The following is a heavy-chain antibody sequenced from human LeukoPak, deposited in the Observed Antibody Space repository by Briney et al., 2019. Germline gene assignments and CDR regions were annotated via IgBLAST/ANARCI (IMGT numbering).Heavy chain of an antibody. D-gene: IGHD6-19*01. CDR3: ARDTAVAGTFDY. CDR2: IIPIFGTA. Sequence: SVKVSCKASGYTFTGYYMHWVRQAPGQGLEWMGGIIPIFGTANYAQKFQGRVTITADESTSTAYMELSSLRSEDTAVYYCARDTAVAGTFDYWGQGTLVTVSS. J-gene: IGHJ4*02. CDR1: GYTFTGYY. V-gene: IGHV1-69*13.